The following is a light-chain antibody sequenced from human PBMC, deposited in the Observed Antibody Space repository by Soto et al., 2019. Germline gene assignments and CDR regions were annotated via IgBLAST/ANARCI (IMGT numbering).Light chain of an antibody. Sequence: DIQMTQSPSTLSASVGDRVTITCRASQSISSWLAWYQQKPGKAPKLLIYDASSLESGVPSRFSSSGSETEFTLTISSLQPDDFATYYCQQYNSYSTFGQGTKVEIK. J-gene: IGKJ1*01. CDR1: QSISSW. V-gene: IGKV1-5*01. CDR2: DAS. CDR3: QQYNSYST.